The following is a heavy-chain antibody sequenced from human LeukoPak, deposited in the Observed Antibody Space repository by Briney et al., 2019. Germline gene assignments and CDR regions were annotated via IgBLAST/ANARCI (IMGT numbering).Heavy chain of an antibody. CDR3: ARGYSSGWYVD. V-gene: IGHV4-59*01. CDR1: GGSISSYY. D-gene: IGHD6-19*01. CDR2: IYYSGST. J-gene: IGHJ1*01. Sequence: SETLSLTCTASGGSISSYYWSWIRQPPGKGLEWIGYIYYSGSTNYNPSLKSRVTISVDTSKNQFSLTLSSVTAADTAVYYCARGYSSGWYVDWGQGTLVTVSS.